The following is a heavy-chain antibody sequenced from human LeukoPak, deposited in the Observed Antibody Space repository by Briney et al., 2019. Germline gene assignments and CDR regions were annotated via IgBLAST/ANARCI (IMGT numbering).Heavy chain of an antibody. D-gene: IGHD5-24*01. CDR1: GFTFSSYW. Sequence: PGGSLRLSCAASGFTFSSYWMHWVRQAPGKGLVWVSRINSDGSSTSYADSVKGRFTISRDNAKNTLYLQMNSLRAEDTAVYYCAKDRPRDGYLRGFDYWGQGTLVTVSS. CDR2: INSDGSST. V-gene: IGHV3-74*01. CDR3: AKDRPRDGYLRGFDY. J-gene: IGHJ4*02.